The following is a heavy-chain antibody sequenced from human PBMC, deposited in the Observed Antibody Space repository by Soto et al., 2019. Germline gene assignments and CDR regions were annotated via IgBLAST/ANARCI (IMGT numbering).Heavy chain of an antibody. CDR2: ISGSGGSS. V-gene: IGHV3-23*01. J-gene: IGHJ6*02. CDR1: GFAFITYA. CDR3: AKVTKRAAAGRYEYYKYGMGV. Sequence: GGSLRLSCAAAGFAFITYAMTWVRQAPGKGLEWVSVISGSGGSSYYAASVKGRFTISRDNSKNTLFLQMNGLRAEDTAVYYCAKVTKRAAAGRYEYYKYGMGVWGQGTTVTVS. D-gene: IGHD6-13*01.